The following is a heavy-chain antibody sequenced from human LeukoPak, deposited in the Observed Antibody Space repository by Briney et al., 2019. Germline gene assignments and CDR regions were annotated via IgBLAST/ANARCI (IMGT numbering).Heavy chain of an antibody. Sequence: PSETLSLTCAVYGGSFSGYYWSWIRQPPGKGLEWIGEINHSGSTNYNPSLKSRVTISVDTSKNQFSLKLCSVTAADTAVYYCATQDSSGSNYWGQGTLVTVSS. V-gene: IGHV4-34*01. CDR2: INHSGST. D-gene: IGHD3-22*01. CDR1: GGSFSGYY. CDR3: ATQDSSGSNY. J-gene: IGHJ4*02.